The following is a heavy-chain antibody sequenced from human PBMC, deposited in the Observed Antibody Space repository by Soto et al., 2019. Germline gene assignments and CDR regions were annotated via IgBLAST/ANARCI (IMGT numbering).Heavy chain of an antibody. CDR3: KSRDY. CDR1: EFSVSDNY. J-gene: IGHJ4*02. CDR2: IFSGGST. Sequence: EVQLVESGGGLVLPGGSLRLAYAASEFSVSDNYMNWVRQAPGKGLEWVAVIFSGGSTNYADSVKGRFTISRLKSENTLYLQMSSRRPEDTAVYFCKSRDYWGRGTLVTVSS. V-gene: IGHV3-53*04.